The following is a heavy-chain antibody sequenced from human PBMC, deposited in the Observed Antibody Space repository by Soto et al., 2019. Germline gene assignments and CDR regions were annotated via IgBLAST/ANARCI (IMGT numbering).Heavy chain of an antibody. V-gene: IGHV1-8*01. D-gene: IGHD3-3*01. CDR1: GYTFTSHD. J-gene: IGHJ5*02. Sequence: QEQLVQPGAEVRKPGASVKVSCKASGYTFTSHDINWVRQASGQGIEWMGWLNPNSGGTGIAQKFQGRVTLTRDTSITTAYLELTSLTSEDTAVYYCARGQHYDFWSGYNWFDPWGQGTLVTVSS. CDR2: LNPNSGGT. CDR3: ARGQHYDFWSGYNWFDP.